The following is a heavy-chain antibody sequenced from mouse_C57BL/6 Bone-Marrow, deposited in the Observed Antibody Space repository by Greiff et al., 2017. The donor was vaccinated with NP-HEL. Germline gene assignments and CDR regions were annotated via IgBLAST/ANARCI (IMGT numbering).Heavy chain of an antibody. D-gene: IGHD1-1*01. V-gene: IGHV1-19*01. CDR2: INPYNGGT. J-gene: IGHJ4*01. Sequence: EVQLQQSGPVLVKPGASVKMSCKASGYTFTDYYMNWVKQSHGKSLEWIGVINPYNGGTSYNQKFKGKATLTVDKSSSTAYMELNSLTSEDSAVYYCARYGSSYDYYAMDYWGQGTSVTVSS. CDR3: ARYGSSYDYYAMDY. CDR1: GYTFTDYY.